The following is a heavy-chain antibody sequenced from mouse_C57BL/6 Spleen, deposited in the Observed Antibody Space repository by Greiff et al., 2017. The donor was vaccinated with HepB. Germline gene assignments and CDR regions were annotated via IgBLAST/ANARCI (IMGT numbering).Heavy chain of an antibody. CDR2: LRNKANGYTT. V-gene: IGHV7-3*01. D-gene: IGHD4-1*01. J-gene: IGHJ4*01. CDR3: ARSGFSMDY. Sequence: EVKLVESGGGLVQPGGSLSLSCAASGFTFTDYYMSWVRQPPGKALEWLGFLRNKANGYTTEYSASVKGRFTISRDNFQSILYLQMNALRAEDSATYYCARSGFSMDYWGQGTSVTVSS. CDR1: GFTFTDYY.